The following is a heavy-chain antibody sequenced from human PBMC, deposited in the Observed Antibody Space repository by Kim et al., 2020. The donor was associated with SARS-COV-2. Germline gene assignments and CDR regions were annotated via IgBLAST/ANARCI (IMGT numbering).Heavy chain of an antibody. D-gene: IGHD3-22*01. J-gene: IGHJ4*02. CDR2: IIPIFGTA. CDR1: GGTFSSYA. Sequence: SVKVSCKASGGTFSSYAISWVRQAPGQGLEWMGGIIPIFGTANYAQKFQGRVTITADESTSTAYMELSSLRSEDTAVYYCATRASPYYYDSSGLSYYFDYWGQGTLVTVSS. V-gene: IGHV1-69*13. CDR3: ATRASPYYYDSSGLSYYFDY.